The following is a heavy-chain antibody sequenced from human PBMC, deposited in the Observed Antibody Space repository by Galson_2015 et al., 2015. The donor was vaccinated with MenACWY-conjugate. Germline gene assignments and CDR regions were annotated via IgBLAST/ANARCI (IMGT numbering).Heavy chain of an antibody. D-gene: IGHD2-2*01. J-gene: IGHJ4*02. CDR1: GFNFGGSH. CDR3: ARQTNSCHDF. Sequence: SLRLSCADSGFNFGGSHMHWVRQPPGKGLEWVGHVRSQSRNYVTAYGASVMGRFTIFRDDSRNTAYLQMNNLKVEDTAVYYCARQTNSCHDFWGQGTLVTVSS. CDR2: VRSQSRNYVT. V-gene: IGHV3-73*01.